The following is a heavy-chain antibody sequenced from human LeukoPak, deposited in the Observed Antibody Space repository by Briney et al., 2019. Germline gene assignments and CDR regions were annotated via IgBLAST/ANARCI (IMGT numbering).Heavy chain of an antibody. CDR1: GYTFTGYY. V-gene: IGHV1-2*02. CDR3: ARGGVAGTIDY. CDR2: INPNSGGT. J-gene: IGHJ4*02. D-gene: IGHD6-19*01. Sequence: VASVKVSCKASGYTFTGYYMHWVRQAPGQGLEWMGWINPNSGGTKYAQKFQGRVTMTRDTSISTAYMELSRLRSDDTAVYYCARGGVAGTIDYWGQGTLVTVSS.